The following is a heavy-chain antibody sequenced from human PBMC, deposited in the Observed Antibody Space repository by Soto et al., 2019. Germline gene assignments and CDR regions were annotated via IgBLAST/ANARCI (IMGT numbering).Heavy chain of an antibody. CDR3: ARTPLQCTGGSCYSDYYGLDV. Sequence: LTISCKGSGYSFTSYWIGWVRQMPGKGLEWMGIIYPGDSDTRYSPSFQGQVTISADKSISTAYLQWSSLKASDTAMYYCARTPLQCTGGSCYSDYYGLDVWGQGTTVTVSS. V-gene: IGHV5-51*01. J-gene: IGHJ6*02. CDR1: GYSFTSYW. D-gene: IGHD2-15*01. CDR2: IYPGDSDT.